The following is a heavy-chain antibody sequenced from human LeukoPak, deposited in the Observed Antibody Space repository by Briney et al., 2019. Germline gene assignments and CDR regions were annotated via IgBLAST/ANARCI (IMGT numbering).Heavy chain of an antibody. CDR2: VSSSGST. V-gene: IGHV4-61*02. Sequence: SETLSLTCTVSGDSFSSVTDYWAWIRQPAGKGLEWIGRVSSSGSTIYNPTLRSRVTMSIDTSKSQFSLKVTSVAAADTAVYFCARDTTPHFDNWGQGTLVTVSS. CDR1: GDSFSSVTDY. CDR3: ARDTTPHFDN. J-gene: IGHJ4*02. D-gene: IGHD1-14*01.